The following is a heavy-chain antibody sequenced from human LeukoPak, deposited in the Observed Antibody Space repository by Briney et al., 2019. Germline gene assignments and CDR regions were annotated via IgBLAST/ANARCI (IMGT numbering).Heavy chain of an antibody. Sequence: ASVKVSCKASGYTFTGYYMHWVRQAPGQGLEWMGWINPNSGGTNYAQKFQGWVTMTTDTSTSTAYMELRSLRSDDTAVYYCARIEENIMVRDPGYYGMDVWGQGTTVTVSS. D-gene: IGHD3-10*01. J-gene: IGHJ6*02. CDR2: INPNSGGT. CDR3: ARIEENIMVRDPGYYGMDV. V-gene: IGHV1-2*04. CDR1: GYTFTGYY.